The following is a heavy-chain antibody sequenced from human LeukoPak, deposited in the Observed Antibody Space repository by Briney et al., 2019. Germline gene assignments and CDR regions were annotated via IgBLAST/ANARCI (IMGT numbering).Heavy chain of an antibody. V-gene: IGHV1-69*04. CDR3: AREIAVAGTYVDY. CDR2: IIPILGIA. Sequence: SVKVSCKASGGTFSSYAISWVRQAPGQGLEWMGRIIPILGIANYAQKFQGRVTITADKSTSTAYMELSSLRSEDTAVYHCAREIAVAGTYVDYWGQGTLVTVSS. CDR1: GGTFSSYA. J-gene: IGHJ4*02. D-gene: IGHD6-19*01.